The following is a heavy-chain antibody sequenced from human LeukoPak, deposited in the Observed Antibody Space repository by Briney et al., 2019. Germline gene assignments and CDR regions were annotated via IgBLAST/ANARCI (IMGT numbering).Heavy chain of an antibody. D-gene: IGHD3-10*01. Sequence: NPSQTLSLTCTVSGGSISSRGYYWVWIRQPPGKGLEYIGTISYSGSTYYNPSLRSRVTISVDTSENQFSLKLSSVTAADTAVYFCARHGEGYGAFDIWGQGTMVTVSS. J-gene: IGHJ3*02. CDR1: GGSISSRGYY. V-gene: IGHV4-39*01. CDR2: ISYSGST. CDR3: ARHGEGYGAFDI.